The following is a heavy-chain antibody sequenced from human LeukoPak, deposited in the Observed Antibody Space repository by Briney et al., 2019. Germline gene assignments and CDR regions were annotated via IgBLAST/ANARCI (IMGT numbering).Heavy chain of an antibody. D-gene: IGHD6-6*01. Sequence: EGSLRLSCAVSGFSFDAYAMHWVRQVPGKGLEWVSLITWDGVLTYYSDSVRGRFTISRDNSINCLYLQMNSLREEDSGMYYCAKAQGSSSTHYFDFWGQGTVVTVSS. CDR3: AKAQGSSSTHYFDF. J-gene: IGHJ4*02. V-gene: IGHV3-43D*03. CDR1: GFSFDAYA. CDR2: ITWDGVLT.